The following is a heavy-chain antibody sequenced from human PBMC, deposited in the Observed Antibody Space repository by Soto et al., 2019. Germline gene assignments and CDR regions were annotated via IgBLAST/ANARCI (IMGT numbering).Heavy chain of an antibody. CDR2: IYASGST. J-gene: IGHJ6*02. V-gene: IGHV4-4*07. Sequence: TLSRTCSVSGGSLSGSALSWIRQPAEKGLEWVGRIYASGSTNYNPSLTSRLTMSVDTSKNQFSLRMTSVTAADTAIYYCAVLGDFKSYQHEMDVWGQGTTVTVSS. CDR3: AVLGDFKSYQHEMDV. CDR1: GGSLSGSA. D-gene: IGHD4-17*01.